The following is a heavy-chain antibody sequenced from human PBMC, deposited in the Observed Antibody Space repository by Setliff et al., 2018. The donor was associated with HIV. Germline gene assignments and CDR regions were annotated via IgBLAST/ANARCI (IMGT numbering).Heavy chain of an antibody. Sequence: LSLTCGVSGYSISSGYYWGWIRQPPGKGLEWIGSIYHNGITYYNPSLKSRVTISVDTSQNQFSLKLSSVTAADPAIYYCARRIYGNNPYFDYWSQGTLVTVSS. CDR2: IYHNGIT. CDR1: GYSISSGYY. J-gene: IGHJ4*02. D-gene: IGHD4-17*01. V-gene: IGHV4-38-2*01. CDR3: ARRIYGNNPYFDY.